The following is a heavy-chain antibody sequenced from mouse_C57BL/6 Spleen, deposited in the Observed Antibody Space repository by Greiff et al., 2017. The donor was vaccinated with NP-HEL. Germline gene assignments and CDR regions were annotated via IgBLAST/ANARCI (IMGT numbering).Heavy chain of an antibody. J-gene: IGHJ4*01. CDR2: IWSDGST. D-gene: IGHD1-1*01. Sequence: VKVVESGPGLVAPSQSLSITCTVSGFSLTSYGVHWVRQPPGKGLEWLVVIWSDGSTTYNSALKSRLSISKDNSKSQVFLKMNRRQTNDTAMYYCARHRAYSSSLRYAMDYWGKGTSVTVSS. V-gene: IGHV2-6-1*01. CDR3: ARHRAYSSSLRYAMDY. CDR1: GFSLTSYG.